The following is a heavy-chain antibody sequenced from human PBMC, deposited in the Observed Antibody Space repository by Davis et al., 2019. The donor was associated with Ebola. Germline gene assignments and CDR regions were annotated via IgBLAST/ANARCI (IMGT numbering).Heavy chain of an antibody. V-gene: IGHV4-61*09. J-gene: IGHJ6*02. CDR2: IYTSGST. CDR1: GGSISSGSYY. D-gene: IGHD6-19*01. Sequence: PSETLSLTCTVPGGSISSGSYYWSWIRQPAGKGLEWIGHIYTSGSTNYNPSLKSRVTISVDTSKNQFSLKLSSVTAADTAVYYCARRDSSGWGYYYYYGMDVWGQGTTVTVSS. CDR3: ARRDSSGWGYYYYYGMDV.